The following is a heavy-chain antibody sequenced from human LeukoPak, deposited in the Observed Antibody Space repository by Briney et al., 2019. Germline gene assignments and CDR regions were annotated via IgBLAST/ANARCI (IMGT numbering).Heavy chain of an antibody. CDR2: IYSGGST. CDR1: GFTFSGSA. Sequence: SGGSLRLSCAASGFTFSGSAMSWVRQAPGKGLEWVSVIYSGGSTYYADSVKGRFTISRDNSKNTLYLQMNSLRAEDTAVYYCARVVPLRAFDIWGQGTMVTVSS. V-gene: IGHV3-53*01. D-gene: IGHD3-10*02. J-gene: IGHJ3*02. CDR3: ARVVPLRAFDI.